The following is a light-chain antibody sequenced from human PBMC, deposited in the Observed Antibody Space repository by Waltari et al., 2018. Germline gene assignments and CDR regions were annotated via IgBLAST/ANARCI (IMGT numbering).Light chain of an antibody. Sequence: EIVLTQSPGTLSLSPGERATLSCRASQSVSSSYLAWYQQKPGQAPRLLIYGASSRATGLPARFSGSWSGTDFTLTISRLEPEDFAVYYCQQYGSSRRTFGQGTKVEIK. V-gene: IGKV3-20*01. J-gene: IGKJ1*01. CDR2: GAS. CDR1: QSVSSSY. CDR3: QQYGSSRRT.